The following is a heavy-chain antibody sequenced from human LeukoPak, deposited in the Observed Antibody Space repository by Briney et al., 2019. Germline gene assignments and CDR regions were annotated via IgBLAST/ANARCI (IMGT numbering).Heavy chain of an antibody. CDR3: ARGPYSSSWYGLIWFDP. V-gene: IGHV4-30-4*01. J-gene: IGHJ5*02. CDR1: GGSISSGDYY. CDR2: IYYSGST. Sequence: PSETLSLTCTVSGGSISSGDYYWSWIRQPPGKGLEWIGYIYYSGSTYYNPSLKSRVTISVDTSKNQFSLKLSSVTAADTAVYYCARGPYSSSWYGLIWFDPWGQGTLVTVSS. D-gene: IGHD6-13*01.